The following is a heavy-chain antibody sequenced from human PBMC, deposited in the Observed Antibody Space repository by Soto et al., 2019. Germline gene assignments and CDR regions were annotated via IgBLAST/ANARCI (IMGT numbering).Heavy chain of an antibody. CDR1: GFTFSDHS. D-gene: IGHD2-21*02. V-gene: IGHV3-72*01. CDR2: VRHKANSHTT. J-gene: IGHJ6*02. Sequence: EVHLVESWGVLVQPGGSLRLSCAASGFTFSDHSMDWVRQAPGKGLEWVGRVRHKANSHTTEYAASVKGRFTISRDDSKNSLFLQMNSLNTADTAVYYCVRDAVVSVSCKDYYGMDVWGQGTTVTVS. CDR3: VRDAVVSVSCKDYYGMDV.